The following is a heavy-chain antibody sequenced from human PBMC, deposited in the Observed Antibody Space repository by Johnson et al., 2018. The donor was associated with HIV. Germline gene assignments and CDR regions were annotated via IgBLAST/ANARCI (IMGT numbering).Heavy chain of an antibody. Sequence: VQLVESGGGLVQPGGSLRLSCAGSGFTFSRYWMSWVRQAPGKGLEWVANIKQDRSEKYYVDSVKGRFTISRDNAKNSLYLQMNSLRAEDTALYYCARENRVDAFDIWGQGTMVTVSS. D-gene: IGHD2/OR15-2a*01. V-gene: IGHV3-7*01. J-gene: IGHJ3*02. CDR3: ARENRVDAFDI. CDR2: IKQDRSEK. CDR1: GFTFSRYW.